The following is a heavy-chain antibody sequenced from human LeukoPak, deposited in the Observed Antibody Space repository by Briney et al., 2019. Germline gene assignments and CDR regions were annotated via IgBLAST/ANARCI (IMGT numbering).Heavy chain of an antibody. D-gene: IGHD4-17*01. J-gene: IGHJ4*02. CDR3: ARDLGYGDYTGLDY. CDR1: GFTFSSYW. Sequence: GRSLRLSCAASGFTFSSYWMSWVRQAPGKGLEWVANIKQDGSEKYYVDSVKGRFTISRDNAKNSLYLQMDSLRAEDTAVYYCARDLGYGDYTGLDYWGQGTLVTVSS. CDR2: IKQDGSEK. V-gene: IGHV3-7*01.